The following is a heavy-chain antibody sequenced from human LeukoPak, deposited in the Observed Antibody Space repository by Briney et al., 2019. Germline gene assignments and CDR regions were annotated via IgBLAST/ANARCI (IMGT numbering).Heavy chain of an antibody. V-gene: IGHV4-59*01. CDR1: GGSISSYY. Sequence: SETLSLTCTVSGGSISSYYWSWIRQPPGKGLEWIGYIYYSGSTNYNPSLKSRVTISVDTSKNQFSLKLSSVTAADTAVYYCARESVGHAFDIWGQGTMVTVSS. CDR3: ARESVGHAFDI. J-gene: IGHJ3*02. CDR2: IYYSGST. D-gene: IGHD4-23*01.